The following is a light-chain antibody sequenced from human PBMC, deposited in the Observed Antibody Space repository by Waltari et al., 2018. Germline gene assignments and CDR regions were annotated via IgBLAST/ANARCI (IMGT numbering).Light chain of an antibody. CDR1: TSDIGAYNY. J-gene: IGLJ3*02. CDR2: DVS. CDR3: SSYTTSSTLVV. Sequence: QSALTQPASMYGSPGQSITISCTGTTSDIGAYNYVTWYQQHPGTAPQLIIYDVSHRPAGVCTRFSGSKSGNTASLTIAGLLTEDEADYYCSSYTTSSTLVVFGGGTKLTVL. V-gene: IGLV2-14*03.